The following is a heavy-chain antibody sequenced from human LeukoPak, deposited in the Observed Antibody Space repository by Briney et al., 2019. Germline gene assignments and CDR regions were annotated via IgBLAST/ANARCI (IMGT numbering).Heavy chain of an antibody. V-gene: IGHV4-59*08. D-gene: IGHD3-3*01. Sequence: SDTLSLTCTVSSGSISSYYWSWIRQPPGKGLEWIGYVNYSGSTNYNPSLKSRVTISVDTSKNQFSLKMSSVTAADTAVYYCARTYYDFWSGSRYWYFQLWGRGTLVTVSS. CDR1: SGSISSYY. CDR3: ARTYYDFWSGSRYWYFQL. CDR2: VNYSGST. J-gene: IGHJ2*01.